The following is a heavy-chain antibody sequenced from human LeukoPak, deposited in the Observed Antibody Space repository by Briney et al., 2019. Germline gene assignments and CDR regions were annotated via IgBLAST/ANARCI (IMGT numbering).Heavy chain of an antibody. Sequence: GGSLRLSCAASGFTFSSYGMHWVRQAPGKGLEWVAVISYDGSNKYYADSVKGRFTISRDNSKNTLYLQMNSLRAEDTAVYYCAKEPGDYGDYTFDYWGQGTLVTVSS. J-gene: IGHJ4*02. CDR1: GFTFSSYG. V-gene: IGHV3-30*18. CDR3: AKEPGDYGDYTFDY. D-gene: IGHD4-17*01. CDR2: ISYDGSNK.